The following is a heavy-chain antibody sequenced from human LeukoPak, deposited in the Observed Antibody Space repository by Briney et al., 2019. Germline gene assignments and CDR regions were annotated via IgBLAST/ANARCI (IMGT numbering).Heavy chain of an antibody. V-gene: IGHV3-74*01. Sequence: GGSLTLSCAASGFTFGNFWRHWVRQAPGKGLEWVSRINTEGTSTNYADSVKGRFTISRDNAKNTLYLQMNSLRADDTSVYYCARAPLMVRGITPPFDHWGQGTLVTVSS. D-gene: IGHD3-10*01. J-gene: IGHJ4*02. CDR1: GFTFGNFW. CDR2: INTEGTST. CDR3: ARAPLMVRGITPPFDH.